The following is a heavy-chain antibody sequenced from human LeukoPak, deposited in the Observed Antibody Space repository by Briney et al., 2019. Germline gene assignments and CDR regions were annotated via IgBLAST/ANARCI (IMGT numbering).Heavy chain of an antibody. D-gene: IGHD3-22*01. CDR1: GYTFTSYG. V-gene: IGHV1-18*01. J-gene: IGHJ3*02. CDR3: ARDAGGIVTMIVVAKDAFDI. Sequence: GASVKVSCKASGYTFTSYGISWVRQAPGQGLEWMGWISAYNGNTNSAQKLQGRVTKTTDTSTSTAYMELRSLRSDDTAVYYCARDAGGIVTMIVVAKDAFDIWGQGTMVTVSS. CDR2: ISAYNGNT.